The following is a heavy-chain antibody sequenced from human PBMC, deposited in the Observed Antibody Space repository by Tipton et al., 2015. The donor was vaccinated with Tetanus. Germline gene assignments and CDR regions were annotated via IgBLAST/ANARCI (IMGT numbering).Heavy chain of an antibody. J-gene: IGHJ4*02. CDR1: GYSFTSHW. V-gene: IGHV5-51*01. Sequence: QLVQSGADVKKPGESLKISCKASGYSFTSHWIGWVRQVPGKGLGWMGMIFPDDSDTRYSPSFQGHVTFSDDKSTSTVYLQWSSLKASAAAMYFCARMYSASSPFDHWGQGTLVAVSS. CDR3: ARMYSASSPFDH. CDR2: IFPDDSDT. D-gene: IGHD1-26*01.